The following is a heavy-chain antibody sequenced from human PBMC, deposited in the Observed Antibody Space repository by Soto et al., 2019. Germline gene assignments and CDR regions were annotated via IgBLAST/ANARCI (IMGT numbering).Heavy chain of an antibody. J-gene: IGHJ4*02. V-gene: IGHV1-18*04. D-gene: IGHD5-18*01. Sequence: ASVKVSCKACRCTFTSYCISLVRQAPGQGLEGMGWVSAYNGNTNYPQKLHGRDTMTTDTSKSTAYMELRRLRSDATAVYYWARDEDAAMAHFFDYWGQGTPVTVSS. CDR1: RCTFTSYC. CDR3: ARDEDAAMAHFFDY. CDR2: VSAYNGNT.